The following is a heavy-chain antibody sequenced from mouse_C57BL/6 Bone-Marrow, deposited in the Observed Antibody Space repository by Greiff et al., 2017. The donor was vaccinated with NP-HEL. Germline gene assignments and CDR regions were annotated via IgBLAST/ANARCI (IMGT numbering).Heavy chain of an antibody. Sequence: EAMLVESGGGLVQPGGSLKLSCAASGFTFSDYYMYWVRQTPEKRLEWVAYISNGGGSTYYPDTVKGRFTISRDNAKNTLYLQMSRLKSEDTAMYYCARHADYFDYWGQGTTLTVSS. CDR2: ISNGGGST. CDR1: GFTFSDYY. V-gene: IGHV5-12*01. J-gene: IGHJ2*01. CDR3: ARHADYFDY.